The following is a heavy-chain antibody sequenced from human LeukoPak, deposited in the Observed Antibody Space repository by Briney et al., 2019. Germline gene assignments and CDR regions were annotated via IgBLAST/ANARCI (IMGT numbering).Heavy chain of an antibody. J-gene: IGHJ4*02. Sequence: GGSLRLSCAASGFTFSSYAMSWVRQAPGKGLEWVSAISGSGGSTYYADSVKGRFTISRDNSKNTLYLQMNSLRAEDTAVYYCAKDRYYDILTGYELTDLGYWGQGTLVTVSS. V-gene: IGHV3-23*01. CDR2: ISGSGGST. D-gene: IGHD3-9*01. CDR3: AKDRYYDILTGYELTDLGY. CDR1: GFTFSSYA.